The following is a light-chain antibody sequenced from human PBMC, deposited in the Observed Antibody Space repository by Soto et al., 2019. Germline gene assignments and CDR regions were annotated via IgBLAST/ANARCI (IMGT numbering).Light chain of an antibody. CDR2: AAS. J-gene: IGKJ2*01. CDR3: QQYGSSLYT. V-gene: IGKV3-20*01. Sequence: EIVLTQSPGTLSLSPGERATVSCRASQSVNNNYVAWYQQKSGQAPRLLIFAASIRAPGIPGRFSGSGSGADFTLTITRLEPDDFAVYYCQQYGSSLYTFGQGTKLEIK. CDR1: QSVNNNY.